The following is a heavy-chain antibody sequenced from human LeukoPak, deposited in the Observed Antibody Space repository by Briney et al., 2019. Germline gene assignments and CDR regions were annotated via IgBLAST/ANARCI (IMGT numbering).Heavy chain of an antibody. J-gene: IGHJ3*02. Sequence: GGSLRLSCAASGFTFSDHYIDWVRQAPGKGLEWVSGISGSGGSIDYADSVKGRFTISRDNSKNTLYLQMNSLRAEDTAVYYCAKEHLLSISPIWGQGTMVTVSS. D-gene: IGHD3-16*02. CDR1: GFTFSDHY. V-gene: IGHV3-23*01. CDR3: AKEHLLSISPI. CDR2: ISGSGGSI.